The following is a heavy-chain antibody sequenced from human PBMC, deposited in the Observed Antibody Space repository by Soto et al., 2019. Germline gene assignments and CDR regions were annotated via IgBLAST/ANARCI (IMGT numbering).Heavy chain of an antibody. CDR1: GGSISSGDYY. Sequence: SETLSLTCTVSGGSISSGDYYWSWIRQPPGKGLEWIGYVYYSGSTYYNPSLKSRVTISVDTSKNQFSLKLSSVTAADTAVYYCARDSSGYYFDYWGQGTLVTVSS. V-gene: IGHV4-30-4*01. CDR3: ARDSSGYYFDY. J-gene: IGHJ4*02. CDR2: VYYSGST. D-gene: IGHD3-22*01.